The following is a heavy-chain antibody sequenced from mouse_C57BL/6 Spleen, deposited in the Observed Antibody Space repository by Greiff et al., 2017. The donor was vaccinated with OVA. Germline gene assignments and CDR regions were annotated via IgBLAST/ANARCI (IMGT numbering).Heavy chain of an antibody. D-gene: IGHD2-4*01. CDR1: GYTFTSYW. CDR3: AREGDYDAGVFAY. J-gene: IGHJ3*01. Sequence: VQLQQSGAELVRPGSSVKLSCKASGYTFTSYWMHWVKQRPIQGLEWIGNIDPSDSETHYNQKFKDKATLTVDKSSSTAYMQLSSLTSEDSAVYYCAREGDYDAGVFAYWGQGTLVTVSA. CDR2: IDPSDSET. V-gene: IGHV1-52*01.